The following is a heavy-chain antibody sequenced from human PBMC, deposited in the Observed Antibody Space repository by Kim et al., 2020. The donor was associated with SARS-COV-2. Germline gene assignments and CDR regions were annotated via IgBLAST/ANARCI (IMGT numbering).Heavy chain of an antibody. D-gene: IGHD3-16*01. CDR3: AKVGGFNYPLGYYFDY. V-gene: IGHV3-23*01. CDR1: GFTFSSYA. Sequence: GGSLRLSCAASGFTFSSYAMSWVRQAPGKGLEWVSAISGSGGSTYYADSVKGRFTISRDNSKNTLYLQMNSLRAEDTAVYYCAKVGGFNYPLGYYFDYWGQGTLVTVSS. J-gene: IGHJ4*02. CDR2: ISGSGGST.